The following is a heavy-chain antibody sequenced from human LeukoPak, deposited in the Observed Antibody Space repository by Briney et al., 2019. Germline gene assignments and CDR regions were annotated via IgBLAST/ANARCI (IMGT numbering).Heavy chain of an antibody. V-gene: IGHV3-74*01. CDR2: INSDGSTT. CDR3: GRDIATAVDY. D-gene: IGHD6-13*01. CDR1: GYTFSSHW. J-gene: IGHJ4*02. Sequence: PGGSLRLSCAASGYTFSSHWMHWVRQAPGKGLVWVSRINSDGSTTTYADSVKGRFTISRDNAKNTLYLQMNSLRAEDTAIYYCGRDIATAVDYWGLGTLVTVSS.